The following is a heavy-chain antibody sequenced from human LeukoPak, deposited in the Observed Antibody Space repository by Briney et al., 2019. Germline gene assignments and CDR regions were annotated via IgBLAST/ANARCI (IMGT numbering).Heavy chain of an antibody. Sequence: PSETLSLTCTVSGVSISSVTFYWSWLRQPAGKGLEWIGRIYTSGSTNYNPCLKSRVAIAVDTSKNQFPLKLSSVTAADTAVYYCARAVGYSSSWQYYYYMDVWGKGTTVTVSS. D-gene: IGHD6-13*01. V-gene: IGHV4-61*02. CDR2: IYTSGST. J-gene: IGHJ6*03. CDR1: GVSISSVTFY. CDR3: ARAVGYSSSWQYYYYMDV.